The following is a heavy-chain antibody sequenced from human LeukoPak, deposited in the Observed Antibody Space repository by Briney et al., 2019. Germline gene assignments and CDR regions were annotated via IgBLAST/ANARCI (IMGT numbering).Heavy chain of an antibody. V-gene: IGHV3-7*03. D-gene: IGHD2-15*01. CDR3: AKDSAKKYDDY. J-gene: IGHJ4*02. CDR2: IKQDGSEK. CDR1: GFTFSNYW. Sequence: GGSLRLSCAASGFTFSNYWMSWVRQAPGRGLEWVANIKQDGSEKYYVDSVKGRFTISRENSKNTLYLQMNSLRAEDTAVYYCAKDSAKKYDDYWGQGTLVTVSS.